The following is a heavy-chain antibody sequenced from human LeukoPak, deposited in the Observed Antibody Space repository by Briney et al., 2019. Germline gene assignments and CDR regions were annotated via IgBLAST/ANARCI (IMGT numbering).Heavy chain of an antibody. D-gene: IGHD2-15*01. Sequence: SETLSLTCAVYGGSFSGYYWSWIRQPPGKGLEWIGEINHSGSTNYNPSLKSRVTISVDTSKNQFSLKLSFVTAADTAVYFCARYCSGGSCYGGFDYWGQGTLVTVSS. CDR3: ARYCSGGSCYGGFDY. V-gene: IGHV4-34*01. J-gene: IGHJ4*02. CDR1: GGSFSGYY. CDR2: INHSGST.